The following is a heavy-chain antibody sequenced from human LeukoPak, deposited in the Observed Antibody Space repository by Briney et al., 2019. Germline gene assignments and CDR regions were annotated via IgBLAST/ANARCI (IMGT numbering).Heavy chain of an antibody. V-gene: IGHV3-9*01. CDR3: AKEGDRGAFDY. CDR2: ISWNSGSI. Sequence: GRSLRLSCAASGFTFDDYAIHWVRQAPGKGLEWVSGISWNSGSIGYADSVKGRFTISRDNAKNSLYLQMNSLRAEDTAVYYCAKEGDRGAFDYWGQGTLVTVSS. CDR1: GFTFDDYA. J-gene: IGHJ4*02. D-gene: IGHD1-14*01.